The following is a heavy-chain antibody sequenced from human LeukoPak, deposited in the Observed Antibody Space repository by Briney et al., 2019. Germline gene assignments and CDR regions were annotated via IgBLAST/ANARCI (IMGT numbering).Heavy chain of an antibody. CDR3: ARPRMLWFGELLDSPDAFDI. J-gene: IGHJ3*02. D-gene: IGHD3-10*01. CDR1: GYTFTSYD. Sequence: GASVKVSCKASGYTFTSYDINWVRQAPGQGLEWMGWINPNSGGTNYAQKFQGRVTMTRDTSISTAYMELSRLRSDDTAVYYCARPRMLWFGELLDSPDAFDIWGQGTMVTVSS. CDR2: INPNSGGT. V-gene: IGHV1-2*02.